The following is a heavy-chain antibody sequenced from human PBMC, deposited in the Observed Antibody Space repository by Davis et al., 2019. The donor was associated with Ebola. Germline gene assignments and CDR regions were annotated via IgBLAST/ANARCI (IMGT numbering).Heavy chain of an antibody. V-gene: IGHV3-66*01. CDR3: ARVRYSSGWYDY. CDR1: GFTFSSNY. J-gene: IGHJ4*02. Sequence: GGSLRLSCAASGFTFSSNYMSWVRQAPGKGLEWVSVIYSGGSTYYADSVKGRFTISRDNSKNTLYLQMNSLRAEDTAVYYCARVRYSSGWYDYWGQGTLVTVSS. CDR2: IYSGGST. D-gene: IGHD6-19*01.